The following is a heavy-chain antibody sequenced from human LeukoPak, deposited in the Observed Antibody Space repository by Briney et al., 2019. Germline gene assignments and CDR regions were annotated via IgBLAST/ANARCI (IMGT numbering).Heavy chain of an antibody. V-gene: IGHV1-18*01. D-gene: IGHD6-13*01. CDR2: ISAYNGNT. J-gene: IGHJ4*02. CDR1: GYTFTSYG. Sequence: ASVKVSCKASGYTFTSYGISWVRQAPGQGLEWMGWISAYNGNTNYAQKLQGRATMTTDTSTSTAYMELRSLRSDDTAVYYCARDFGVAAAGTGGYWGQGTLVTVSS. CDR3: ARDFGVAAAGTGGY.